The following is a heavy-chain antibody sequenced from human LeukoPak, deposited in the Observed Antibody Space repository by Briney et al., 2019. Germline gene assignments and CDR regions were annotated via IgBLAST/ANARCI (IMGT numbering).Heavy chain of an antibody. V-gene: IGHV3-48*01. D-gene: IGHD3-3*01. CDR1: GFTFSSYS. J-gene: IGHJ5*02. CDR3: AKSPVLRFSDDP. CDR2: ISSSGSTI. Sequence: GGSLRLSCAASGFTFSSYSMNWVRQAPGKGLEWVSYISSSGSTIYYADSVKGRFTISRDNAKNSLFLQMNSLRAEDTAVYYCAKSPVLRFSDDPWGQGTLVTVSS.